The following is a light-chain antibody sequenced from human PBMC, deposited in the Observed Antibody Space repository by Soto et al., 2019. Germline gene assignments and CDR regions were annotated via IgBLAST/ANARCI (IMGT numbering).Light chain of an antibody. CDR2: GNS. CDR3: QSYDSSLSGWV. V-gene: IGLV1-40*01. CDR1: TSNIGAIYD. Sequence: QSVLTQPPSVSGAPGQRVTISCTGSTSNIGAIYDVHWYQQLPGTAPKLLIYGNSNRPSGVPDRFSGSKSGTSASLAITGLRAEDEADSYCQSYDSSLSGWVFGGGTKLTVL. J-gene: IGLJ3*02.